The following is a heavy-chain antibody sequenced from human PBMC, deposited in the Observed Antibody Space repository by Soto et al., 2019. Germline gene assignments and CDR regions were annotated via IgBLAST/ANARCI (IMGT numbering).Heavy chain of an antibody. J-gene: IGHJ6*03. CDR2: ISAYNGNT. D-gene: IGHD3-3*01. CDR1: GYTFTSYG. Sequence: ASVKISCKASGYTFTSYGISWVRQAPGQGLEWMGWISAYNGNTNYAQKLQGRVTMTTDTSTSTAYMELSSLRSDDTAVYYCARGGNRYYDFWSGYLTDYYYYDMDVWGKGTTVTV. CDR3: ARGGNRYYDFWSGYLTDYYYYDMDV. V-gene: IGHV1-18*01.